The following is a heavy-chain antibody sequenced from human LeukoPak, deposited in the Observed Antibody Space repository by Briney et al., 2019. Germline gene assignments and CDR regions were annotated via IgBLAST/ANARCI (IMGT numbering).Heavy chain of an antibody. CDR2: ISYDGSNK. Sequence: PGGSLRLSCAASGFTFSSYAMHWVRQAPGKGLEWVAVISYDGSNKYYADSVKGRFTISRDNSKNTLYLQMNSLRAEDTAVYYCARGYRYYDSSGYLDYWGQGTLVTVSS. CDR3: ARGYRYYDSSGYLDY. D-gene: IGHD3-22*01. J-gene: IGHJ4*02. V-gene: IGHV3-30-3*01. CDR1: GFTFSSYA.